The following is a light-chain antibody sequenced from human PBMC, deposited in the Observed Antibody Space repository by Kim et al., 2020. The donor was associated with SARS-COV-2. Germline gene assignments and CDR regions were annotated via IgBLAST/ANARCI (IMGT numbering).Light chain of an antibody. CDR3: QSYDSSLSKV. CDR2: GNS. V-gene: IGLV1-40*01. J-gene: IGLJ1*01. CDR1: STNSGAGYD. Sequence: GQRVTISCTGSSTNSGAGYDVHWYQQLPGTAPKLLIYGNSNRPSGVPDRFSGSKSGTSASLAITGLQAEDEADYYCQSYDSSLSKVFGTGTKVTVL.